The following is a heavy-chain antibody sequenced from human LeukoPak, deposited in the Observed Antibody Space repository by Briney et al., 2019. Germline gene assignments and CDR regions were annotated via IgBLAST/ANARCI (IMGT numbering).Heavy chain of an antibody. V-gene: IGHV4-59*01. J-gene: IGHJ4*02. D-gene: IGHD3-3*01. Sequence: PSETLSLTCTVSGGSISSYYWSWIRQPPGKRLEWIGHIYYSGSTNYNPSLKSRVTISVDTSKNQFSLKLSSVTAADTAVYFCASRSSIWSGYQDTLYYFDSWGQGTLVTVSS. CDR3: ASRSSIWSGYQDTLYYFDS. CDR1: GGSISSYY. CDR2: IYYSGST.